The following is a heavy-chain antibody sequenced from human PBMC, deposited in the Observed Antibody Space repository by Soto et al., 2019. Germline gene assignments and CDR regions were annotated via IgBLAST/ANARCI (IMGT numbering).Heavy chain of an antibody. D-gene: IGHD3-22*01. J-gene: IGHJ4*02. CDR2: IYYSGST. V-gene: IGHV4-31*03. Sequence: SETLSLTCTVSGGSISSGGYYWSWIRQHPGKGLEWIGYIYYSGSTYYNPSLKSRVTISVDTSKNQFSLKLSSVTAADTAVYYCARYYDSSGYYLRAHFDYWGPGTLVTVSS. CDR3: ARYYDSSGYYLRAHFDY. CDR1: GGSISSGGYY.